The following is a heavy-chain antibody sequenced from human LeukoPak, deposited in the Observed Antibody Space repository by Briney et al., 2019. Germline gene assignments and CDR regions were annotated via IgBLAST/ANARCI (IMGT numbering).Heavy chain of an antibody. J-gene: IGHJ3*02. Sequence: PGGSLRLSCAASGFTFSSYAISWVRQAPGKGLEWVSAISGSGGSTYYADSVKGRFTISRDNSKNTLYLQMNSLRAEDTAVYYCAKDSSGPRTLDAFDIWGQGTMVTVSS. CDR3: AKDSSGPRTLDAFDI. D-gene: IGHD3-22*01. CDR2: ISGSGGST. V-gene: IGHV3-23*01. CDR1: GFTFSSYA.